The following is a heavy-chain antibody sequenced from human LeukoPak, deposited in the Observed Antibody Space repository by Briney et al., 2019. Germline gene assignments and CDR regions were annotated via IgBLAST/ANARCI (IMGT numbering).Heavy chain of an antibody. CDR2: ISGSGGST. J-gene: IGHJ4*02. CDR1: GFTFSSYA. Sequence: SGGSLRLSCAASGFTFSSYAMCWVRQAPGKGLEWVSGISGSGGSTYYLDSVKGRFTISRDNSKNTVYLQMNSLRAEDTALYYCAKGRQLWDYWGQGTLVTVSS. D-gene: IGHD2-21*01. V-gene: IGHV3-23*01. CDR3: AKGRQLWDY.